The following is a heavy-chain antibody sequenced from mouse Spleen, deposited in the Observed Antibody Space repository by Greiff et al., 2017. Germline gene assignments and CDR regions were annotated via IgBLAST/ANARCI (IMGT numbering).Heavy chain of an antibody. CDR2: ISSGGGNT. D-gene: IGHD1-1*01. Sequence: DVMLVESGGGLVKLGGSLKLSCAASGFTFSSYAMSWVRQTPEKRLEWVATISSGGGNTYYPDSVKGRFTISRDNAKNTLYLQMSSLKSEDTAMYYCARQGEFITTVVATGFDYWGQGTTLTVSS. V-gene: IGHV5-9*01. J-gene: IGHJ2*01. CDR1: GFTFSSYA. CDR3: ARQGEFITTVVATGFDY.